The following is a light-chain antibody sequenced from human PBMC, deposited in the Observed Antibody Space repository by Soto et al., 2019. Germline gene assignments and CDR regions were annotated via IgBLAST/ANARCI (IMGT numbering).Light chain of an antibody. CDR2: GAS. CDR3: QQRSIWPSYT. CDR1: QSLSNY. Sequence: EIVLSQSPATLSLSPGEKATLACRASQSLSNYLAWYQQTPGQAPRLLIYGASNRATGIPARFSGSGSGTDFTLTITSLEPEDFAVYYCQQRSIWPSYTFGQGTKLEIK. J-gene: IGKJ2*01. V-gene: IGKV3-11*01.